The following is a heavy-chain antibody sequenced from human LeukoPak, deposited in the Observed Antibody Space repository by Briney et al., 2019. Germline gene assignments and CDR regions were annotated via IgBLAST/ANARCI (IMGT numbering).Heavy chain of an antibody. CDR1: GYTFTSYA. CDR3: AKENLPRHIVVVVEGWFDP. D-gene: IGHD2-15*01. J-gene: IGHJ5*02. CDR2: ISGSGGST. Sequence: GASVKVSCKASGYTFTSYAMSWVRQAPGKGLEWVSAISGSGGSTYYADSVKGRFTISRDNSKNTLYLQMNSLRAEDTAVYYCAKENLPRHIVVVVEGWFDPWGQGTLVTVSS. V-gene: IGHV3-23*01.